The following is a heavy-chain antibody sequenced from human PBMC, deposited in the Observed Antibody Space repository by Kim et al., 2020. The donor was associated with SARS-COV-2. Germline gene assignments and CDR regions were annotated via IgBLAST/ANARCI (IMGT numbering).Heavy chain of an antibody. CDR3: ARGPVQYYGMDV. J-gene: IGHJ6*02. D-gene: IGHD1-1*01. V-gene: IGHV4-59*01. CDR2: IYYSGST. Sequence: SETLSLTCTVSGGSISSYYWSWIRQPPGKGLEWIGYIYYSGSTNYNPSLKSRVTISVDTSKNQFSLKLSSVTAADTAVYYCARGPVQYYGMDVWGQGTTVTVSS. CDR1: GGSISSYY.